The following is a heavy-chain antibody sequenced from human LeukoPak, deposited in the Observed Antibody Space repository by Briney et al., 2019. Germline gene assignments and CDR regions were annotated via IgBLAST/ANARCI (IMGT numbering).Heavy chain of an antibody. CDR2: ISSSGSTI. V-gene: IGHV3-48*03. CDR1: GFTFSSYE. Sequence: TGGSLRLSCAASGFTFSSYEMNWVRQAPGKGLEWVSYISSSGSTIYYADSVKGRFTISRDNAKNSLYLQMNSLRAEDTAVYYCAKEWVGYCSSTSCYDAFDIWGQGTMVTVSS. D-gene: IGHD2-2*01. J-gene: IGHJ3*02. CDR3: AKEWVGYCSSTSCYDAFDI.